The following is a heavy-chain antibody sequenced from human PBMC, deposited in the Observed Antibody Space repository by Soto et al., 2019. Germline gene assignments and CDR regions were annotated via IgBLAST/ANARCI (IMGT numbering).Heavy chain of an antibody. CDR1: GFTFSSNW. CDR3: ARDVGGNDY. Sequence: PGGSLRLSCAASGFTFSSNWMNWVRQAPGKGLEWVANINQDGSEKYSVDSVKGRFTISRDNARSSLFLQMNSLRVEDSAVYYCARDVGGNDYWGRGTLVTVSS. J-gene: IGHJ4*02. V-gene: IGHV3-7*05. D-gene: IGHD2-15*01. CDR2: INQDGSEK.